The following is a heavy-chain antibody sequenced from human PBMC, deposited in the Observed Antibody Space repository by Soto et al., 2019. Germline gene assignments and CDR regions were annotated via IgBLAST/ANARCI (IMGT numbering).Heavy chain of an antibody. Sequence: PGGSLRLSCAASGFRFDDYAMHWARQAPGKGLEWVSGISWSSGSIGYADSVKGRFTISRDNDGNSLFLQMNGLRSDDTALYYCARTTVTTGFYYGMDLWGQGTMVTVSS. D-gene: IGHD4-17*01. V-gene: IGHV3-9*01. CDR2: ISWSSGSI. CDR1: GFRFDDYA. J-gene: IGHJ6*02. CDR3: ARTTVTTGFYYGMDL.